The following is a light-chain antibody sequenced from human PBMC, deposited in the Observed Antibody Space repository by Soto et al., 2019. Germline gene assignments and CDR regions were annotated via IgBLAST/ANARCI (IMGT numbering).Light chain of an antibody. CDR3: CSYAGSQTYV. Sequence: QSALTQPRSVSGSPGQSVTISCTGTSNDVGAYNYVSWYQQHPGKAPKLMIYDVSERPSGVPDRFSGSKSGNTASLTISGLQAEDGADYYCCSYAGSQTYVFGTGTKVTVL. CDR1: SNDVGAYNY. V-gene: IGLV2-11*01. CDR2: DVS. J-gene: IGLJ1*01.